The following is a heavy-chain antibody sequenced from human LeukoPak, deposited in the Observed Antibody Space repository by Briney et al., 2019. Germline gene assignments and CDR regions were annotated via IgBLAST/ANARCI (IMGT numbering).Heavy chain of an antibody. CDR1: GYSISSGYY. V-gene: IGHV4-38-2*01. Sequence: KPSETLSLTCAVSGYSISSGYYWGWIRQPPGKGLEWIGSSYHSGSTYYNPSLKSRVTISVDTSKNQFSLKLSSVTAADTAVYYFARRTVTTIDYWGQGTLVTVSS. D-gene: IGHD4-17*01. CDR2: SYHSGST. J-gene: IGHJ4*02. CDR3: ARRTVTTIDY.